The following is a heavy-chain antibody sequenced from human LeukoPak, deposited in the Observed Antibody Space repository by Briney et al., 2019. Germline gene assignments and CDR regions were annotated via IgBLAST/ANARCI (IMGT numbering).Heavy chain of an antibody. Sequence: GGSLRLFCAASGFPFSSYAMSCVRRSPGKGLEWVSAMSGGGGSLYYADSVKVRFTISRDNSKNTLYLQMNSLRAEDTAVYYCAKNNERERFYRFDPWGQGTLVTVSS. J-gene: IGHJ5*02. V-gene: IGHV3-23*01. D-gene: IGHD1/OR15-1a*01. CDR2: MSGGGGSL. CDR1: GFPFSSYA. CDR3: AKNNERERFYRFDP.